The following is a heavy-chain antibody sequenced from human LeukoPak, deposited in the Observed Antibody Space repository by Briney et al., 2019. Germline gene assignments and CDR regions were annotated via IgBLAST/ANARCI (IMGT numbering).Heavy chain of an antibody. V-gene: IGHV3-21*06. J-gene: IGHJ4*02. CDR1: GFTFSSYT. D-gene: IGHD3-3*01. CDR2: ISSSSNYI. Sequence: PGGSLRLSCAASGFTFSSYTMNWVRQAPGKGLEWVSSISSSSNYIYYADSVKGRFTISRDNAKNSLYLQMNSLRAEDTAVYYCAKDPGFWSGYSDHWGQGTLVTVSS. CDR3: AKDPGFWSGYSDH.